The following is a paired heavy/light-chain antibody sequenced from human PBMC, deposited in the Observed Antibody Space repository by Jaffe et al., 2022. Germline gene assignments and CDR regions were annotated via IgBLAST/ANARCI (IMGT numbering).Light chain of an antibody. J-gene: IGKJ1*01. Sequence: DIQMTQSPSSLSASVGDRVTITCRSSQSITNSLNWYQQKPGKAPNLLIYAASSLQSGVPSRFSGRGSGTDFTLTISSLQPEDFATYYCQQSHSTWWTFGQGTKVEIK. V-gene: IGKV1-39*01. CDR1: QSITNS. CDR2: AAS. CDR3: QQSHSTWWT.
Heavy chain of an antibody. CDR3: ARHLMLARSFLDY. J-gene: IGHJ4*02. CDR1: NYSISSGFF. V-gene: IGHV4-38-2*02. Sequence: QVQLQESGPGLVKPSETLSLTCTVSNYSISSGFFWGWIRQPPGKGLEWIGSIYRGGSTYYSPSLKSRVTISLDTSKNRFSLKLNSVTAADTAVYYCARHLMLARSFLDYWGQGTLVTVSS. CDR2: IYRGGST. D-gene: IGHD3-16*01.